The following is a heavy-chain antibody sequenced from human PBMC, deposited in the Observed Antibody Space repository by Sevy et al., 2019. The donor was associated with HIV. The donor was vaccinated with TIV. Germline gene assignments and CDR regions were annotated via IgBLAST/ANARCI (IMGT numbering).Heavy chain of an antibody. D-gene: IGHD1-20*01. CDR3: AKDGYKPSVGDENYYYYYMDV. Sequence: GSLRLSCAASGFTFSSYAMSWVRQAPGKGLEWVSAISGSGGSTYFADSVKGRFTISRDNSKNTLYLQMNSLRAEDTAVYYCAKDGYKPSVGDENYYYYYMDVWGKGTTVTVSS. V-gene: IGHV3-23*01. CDR2: ISGSGGST. J-gene: IGHJ6*03. CDR1: GFTFSSYA.